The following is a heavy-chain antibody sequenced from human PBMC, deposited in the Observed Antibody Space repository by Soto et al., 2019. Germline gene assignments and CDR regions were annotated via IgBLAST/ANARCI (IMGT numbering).Heavy chain of an antibody. CDR2: ISGSGGST. V-gene: IGHV3-23*01. CDR3: AMSVAGHYYYGMDV. CDR1: GFTFSSYA. Sequence: EVQLLESGGGLVQPGGSLRLSCAASGFTFSSYAMSWVRQAPGKGLEWVSAISGSGGSTYYADSVKGRFTISRDNSKNTMYLQMNSLRAKDTAVYYCAMSVAGHYYYGMDVWGQGTTVTVS. J-gene: IGHJ6*02. D-gene: IGHD6-19*01.